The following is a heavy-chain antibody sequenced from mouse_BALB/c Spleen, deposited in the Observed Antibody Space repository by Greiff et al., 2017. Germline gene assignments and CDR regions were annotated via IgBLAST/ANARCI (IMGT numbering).Heavy chain of an antibody. CDR1: GYTFTSYT. Sequence: VQLQQSAAELARPGASVKMSCKASGYTFTSYTMHWVKQRPGQGLEWIGYINPSSGYTEYNQKFKDKTTLTADKSSSTAYMQLSSLTSEDSAVYYCARLGDWYFDVWGAGTTVTVSS. V-gene: IGHV1-4*02. D-gene: IGHD4-1*01. CDR2: INPSSGYT. J-gene: IGHJ1*01. CDR3: ARLGDWYFDV.